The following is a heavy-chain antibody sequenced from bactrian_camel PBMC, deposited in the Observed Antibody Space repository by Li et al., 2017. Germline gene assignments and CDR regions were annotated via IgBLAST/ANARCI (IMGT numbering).Heavy chain of an antibody. V-gene: IGHV3S63*01. D-gene: IGHD2*01. CDR2: ISSDGAT. Sequence: HVQLVESGGGSVQPGESLRLSCTMSGFTWDDDDPGWYRQAPGLGCELVSYISSDGATYYPDSVKGRFTISQDNAKNTVYLQMNSLKPEDTAMYYCAAEPMVVGGWEYFTNWGQGTQVTVS. CDR3: AAEPMVVGGWEYFTN. J-gene: IGHJ4*01. CDR1: GFTWDDDD.